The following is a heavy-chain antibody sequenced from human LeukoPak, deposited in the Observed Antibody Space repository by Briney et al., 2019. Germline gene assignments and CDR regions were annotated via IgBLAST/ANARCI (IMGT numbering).Heavy chain of an antibody. J-gene: IGHJ5*02. D-gene: IGHD3-10*01. Sequence: PRGSLRLSCAAPGFTFDDYAMPWVRQAPGKGLEWVSGISWNSGSIGYADSVKGRFTISRDNAKNSLYLQMNSLRAEDTALYYCAKDAVWFGELFRSGWFDPWGQGTLVTVSS. CDR2: ISWNSGSI. V-gene: IGHV3-9*01. CDR1: GFTFDDYA. CDR3: AKDAVWFGELFRSGWFDP.